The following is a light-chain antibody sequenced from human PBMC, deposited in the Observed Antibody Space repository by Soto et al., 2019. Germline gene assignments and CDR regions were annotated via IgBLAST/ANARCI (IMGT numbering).Light chain of an antibody. CDR1: SRDVGGFNY. V-gene: IGLV2-14*01. Sequence: QSVLTQPASVSGSPGQSITISCTGTSRDVGGFNYVSWYQQHPGKAPKLMIYEVSNRPSGVSNRFSGSKSGNTASLTISGLQAEDEADYYCRSYTSSSTLVVFGGGTKLTVL. CDR3: RSYTSSSTLVV. CDR2: EVS. J-gene: IGLJ2*01.